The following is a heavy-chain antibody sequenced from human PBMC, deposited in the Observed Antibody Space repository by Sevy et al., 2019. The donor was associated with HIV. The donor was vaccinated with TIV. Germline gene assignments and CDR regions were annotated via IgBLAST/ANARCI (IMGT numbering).Heavy chain of an antibody. CDR3: AKGGMRDPEDY. D-gene: IGHD6-13*01. V-gene: IGHV3-23*01. CDR1: GFIFSNYA. Sequence: GGSLRLSCAASGFIFSNYAMNWVRQAPGKGLEWVSAISSSGSGDTTYFADSVKGRFAISRDNSQNTLYLQMSSLRVEDTAVYYCAKGGMRDPEDYWGQGTLVTVSS. CDR2: ISSSGSGDTT. J-gene: IGHJ4*02.